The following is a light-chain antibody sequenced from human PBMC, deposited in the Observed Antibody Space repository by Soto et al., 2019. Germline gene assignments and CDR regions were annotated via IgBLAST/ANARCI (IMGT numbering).Light chain of an antibody. Sequence: IVLTQSPGTLSLSPGKGATLSCSASQSVSNNYLAWYQQKTGQAPRLLIYGASTRATGIPDRLSGSGSGTELNLTISRLQSEDFEIYYCQKYNNWPITFGQGTRLEIK. V-gene: IGKV3-15*01. CDR2: GAS. CDR1: QSVSNN. CDR3: QKYNNWPIT. J-gene: IGKJ5*01.